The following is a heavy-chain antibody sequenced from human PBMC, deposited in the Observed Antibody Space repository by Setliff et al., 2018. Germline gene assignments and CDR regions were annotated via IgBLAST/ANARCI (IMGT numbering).Heavy chain of an antibody. CDR2: IYSSGDT. Sequence: GGSLRLSCAASGSTFSTYWMSWVRQAPGQGLEWVSVIYSSGDTYTADSVRGRFIISRDNSKNMVYLQMNSLRSEDTALYFCARSGDPKSAFERYLFDWGQGTLVTVSS. V-gene: IGHV3-66*02. CDR3: ARSGDPKSAFERYLFD. CDR1: GSTFSTYW. D-gene: IGHD1-1*01. J-gene: IGHJ4*02.